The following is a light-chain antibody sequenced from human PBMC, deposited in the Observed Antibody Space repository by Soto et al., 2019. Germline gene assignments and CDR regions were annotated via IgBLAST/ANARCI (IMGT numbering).Light chain of an antibody. Sequence: DIQMTKSPSNQSAYVGDRVTITCRASQSISSWLTWYQQKPGKAPKLLIYKASSLESGVSSRFSGSGSGTEFTLTISSLQPDDFATYYCQQYNTYSGTFGQGTKVDIK. V-gene: IGKV1-5*03. J-gene: IGKJ1*01. CDR1: QSISSW. CDR3: QQYNTYSGT. CDR2: KAS.